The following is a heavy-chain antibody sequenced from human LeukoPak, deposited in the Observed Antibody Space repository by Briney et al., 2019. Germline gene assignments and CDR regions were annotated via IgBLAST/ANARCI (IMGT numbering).Heavy chain of an antibody. CDR1: GGTFSSYA. Sequence: RASVKVSCKASGGTFSSYAISWVRQAPGQGLEWMGGIIPIFGTANYAQKFQGRVTITADESTSTAYMELSSLRSEDTAVYYCARERNDAVDYWGQGTLVTVSS. CDR3: ARERNDAVDY. D-gene: IGHD1-1*01. CDR2: IIPIFGTA. J-gene: IGHJ4*02. V-gene: IGHV1-69*01.